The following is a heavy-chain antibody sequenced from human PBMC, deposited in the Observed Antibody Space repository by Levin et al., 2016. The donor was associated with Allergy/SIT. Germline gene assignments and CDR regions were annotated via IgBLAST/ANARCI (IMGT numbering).Heavy chain of an antibody. D-gene: IGHD6-19*01. CDR1: GGSISSGGYS. J-gene: IGHJ4*02. Sequence: SETLSLTCAVSGGSISSGGYSWSWIRQPPGKGLEWIGYIYHSGSTYYNPSLKSRVTISVDTSKNQFSLKLSSVTAADTAVYYCARHTYSSGWYYYFDYWGQGTLVTVSP. V-gene: IGHV4-30-2*03. CDR3: ARHTYSSGWYYYFDY. CDR2: IYHSGST.